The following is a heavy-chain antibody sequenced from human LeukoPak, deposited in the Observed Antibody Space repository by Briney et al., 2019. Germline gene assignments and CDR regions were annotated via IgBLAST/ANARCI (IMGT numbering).Heavy chain of an antibody. CDR1: GFTFSSYA. CDR3: AKSRAAYSSSSIFDY. V-gene: IGHV3-23*01. CDR2: ISGSGGST. J-gene: IGHJ4*02. Sequence: PGGSLRLSCAASGFTFSSYAMSWVRQAPGKGLEWVSAISGSGGSTYYADSVKGRFTISRDNSKNTLYLQMNSLRAEDTAVYYCAKSRAAYSSSSIFDYWGQGTLVTVSS. D-gene: IGHD6-6*01.